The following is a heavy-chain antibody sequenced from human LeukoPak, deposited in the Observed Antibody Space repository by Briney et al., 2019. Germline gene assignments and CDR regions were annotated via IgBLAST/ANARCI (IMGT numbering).Heavy chain of an antibody. V-gene: IGHV3-7*01. Sequence: GGSLRLSCAASGISFSGNWMGWVRQAPGEGLEWVASIKYDGSAKYNADSVKGRFTISRDNAKNSLYLEMNSLTAEDTAVYYCAFSNAFKVWGQRTLVTVSS. CDR2: IKYDGSAK. J-gene: IGHJ4*02. CDR3: AFSNAFKV. D-gene: IGHD2-8*01. CDR1: GISFSGNW.